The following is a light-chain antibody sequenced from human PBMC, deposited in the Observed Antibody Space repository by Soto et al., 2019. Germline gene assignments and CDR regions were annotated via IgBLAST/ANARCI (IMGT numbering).Light chain of an antibody. Sequence: QSVLTQPPSASGTPGQSVTISCSGSTSNIGSNTVNWYQQLPGTAPRLLIYSNTQRPSGVPDRFSGSKSGTSASLAISGLQSEDEADYHCAAWDDSLNGVVFGGGTKLTVL. J-gene: IGLJ2*01. CDR1: TSNIGSNT. CDR2: SNT. V-gene: IGLV1-44*01. CDR3: AAWDDSLNGVV.